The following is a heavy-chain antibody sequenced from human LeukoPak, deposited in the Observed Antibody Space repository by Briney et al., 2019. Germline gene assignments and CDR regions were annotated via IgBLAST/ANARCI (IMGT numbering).Heavy chain of an antibody. CDR3: ARDPSTGY. CDR1: GYTFTAYY. Sequence: ASVKVSCKASGYTFTAYYLHWVRRAPGQGLEWMGWINPYSGGTNYAQNFQGRVTMTRDTSISTAYMELSRLRSDDTAVYYCARDPSTGYWGQGTLVTVSS. D-gene: IGHD1-1*01. J-gene: IGHJ4*02. V-gene: IGHV1-2*02. CDR2: INPYSGGT.